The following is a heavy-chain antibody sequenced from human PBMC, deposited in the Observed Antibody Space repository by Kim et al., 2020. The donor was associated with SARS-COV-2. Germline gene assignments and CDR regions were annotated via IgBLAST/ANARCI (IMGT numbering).Heavy chain of an antibody. CDR3: ARDQRIAAAGTADYYYYGMDV. V-gene: IGHV4-61*01. Sequence: SETLSLTCTVSGGSVSSGSYYWSWIRQPPGKGLEWIGYIYYSGSTNYNPSLKSRVTISVDTSKNQFSLKLSSVTAADTAVYYCARDQRIAAAGTADYYYYGMDVWGQGTTVTVSS. D-gene: IGHD6-13*01. J-gene: IGHJ6*02. CDR1: GGSVSSGSYY. CDR2: IYYSGST.